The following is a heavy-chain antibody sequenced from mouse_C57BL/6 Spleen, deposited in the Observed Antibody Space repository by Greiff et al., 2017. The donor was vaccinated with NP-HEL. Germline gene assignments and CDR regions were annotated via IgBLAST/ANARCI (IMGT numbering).Heavy chain of an antibody. D-gene: IGHD1-1*01. CDR1: GFTFSSYA. Sequence: EVKLVESGGGLVKPGGSLKLSCAASGFTFSSYAMSWVRQTPEKRLEWVATISDGGSYTYYPDNVKVRFTISRDNAKNNLYLQMSHLKSEDTAMYYCAREGYYGSKAMDDWGQGTSVTVSS. CDR2: ISDGGSYT. V-gene: IGHV5-4*01. J-gene: IGHJ4*01. CDR3: AREGYYGSKAMDD.